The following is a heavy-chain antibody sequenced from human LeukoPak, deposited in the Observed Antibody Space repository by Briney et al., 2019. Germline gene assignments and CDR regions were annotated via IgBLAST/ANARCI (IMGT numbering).Heavy chain of an antibody. D-gene: IGHD2-2*01. Sequence: SETLSLTCTVSGGSISSYYWSWIRQPPGKGLEWIGYIYYSGSTNYNPSLKSRVTISVDTSKNQFSLKLSSVIAADTAVYYCARAGEGSVVALGFWGQGTLVTVSS. CDR3: ARAGEGSVVALGF. J-gene: IGHJ4*02. CDR2: IYYSGST. V-gene: IGHV4-59*01. CDR1: GGSISSYY.